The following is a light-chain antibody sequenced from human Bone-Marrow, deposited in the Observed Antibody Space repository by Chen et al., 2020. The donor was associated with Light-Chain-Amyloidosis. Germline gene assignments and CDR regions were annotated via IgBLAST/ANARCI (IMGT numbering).Light chain of an antibody. CDR2: RDT. J-gene: IGLJ2*01. Sequence: SYELTQPPSFSVSPGSTARITSPGEDLPTKYAYWYQQKPGQAPVLVIHRDTERPSGISERFSGSSSGTTATLTISVVQAEDEADYHCQSADSSGTYEVIFGGGTKLTVL. CDR1: DLPTKY. V-gene: IGLV3-25*03. CDR3: QSADSSGTYEVI.